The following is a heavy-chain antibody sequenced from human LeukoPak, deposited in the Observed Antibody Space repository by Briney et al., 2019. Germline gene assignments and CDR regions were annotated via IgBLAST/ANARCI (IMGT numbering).Heavy chain of an antibody. Sequence: GGSLRLSCVASGFTFISYWMHWVRQAPGKGLERVSYISSSGSTIYYADSVKGRFTISRDNAKNSLYLQMNSLRAEGTAVYYCAELGITMIGGVWGKGTTVTVSS. D-gene: IGHD3-10*02. CDR2: ISSSGSTI. CDR1: GFTFISYW. V-gene: IGHV3-48*04. J-gene: IGHJ6*04. CDR3: AELGITMIGGV.